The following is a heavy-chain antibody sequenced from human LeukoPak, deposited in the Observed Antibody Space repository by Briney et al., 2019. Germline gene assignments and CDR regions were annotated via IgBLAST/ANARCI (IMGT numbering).Heavy chain of an antibody. Sequence: GGSLRLSCAASGFTFSSYAMSWVRQAPGKGLECVSAISGSGGSTYYADSVKGRFTISRDNSKSTLYPQMNSLRAEDTAVYYCAKDRPVGSGSPKLRGYFDYWGQGTLVTVSS. CDR3: AKDRPVGSGSPKLRGYFDY. J-gene: IGHJ4*02. D-gene: IGHD1-26*01. CDR1: GFTFSSYA. V-gene: IGHV3-23*01. CDR2: ISGSGGST.